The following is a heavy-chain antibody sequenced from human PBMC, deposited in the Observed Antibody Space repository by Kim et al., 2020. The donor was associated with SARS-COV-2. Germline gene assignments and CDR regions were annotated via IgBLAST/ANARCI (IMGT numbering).Heavy chain of an antibody. J-gene: IGHJ6*02. V-gene: IGHV3-49*03. D-gene: IGHD3-10*01. CDR2: IRSKAYGGTT. CDR3: TRERMVRGVIITRDYYYYYGMDV. Sequence: GGSLRLSCTASGFTFGDYAMSWFRQAPGKGLEWVGFIRSKAYGGTTEYAASVKGRFTISRDDSKSIAYLQMNSLKTEDTAVYYCTRERMVRGVIITRDYYYYYGMDVWGQGTTVTVSS. CDR1: GFTFGDYA.